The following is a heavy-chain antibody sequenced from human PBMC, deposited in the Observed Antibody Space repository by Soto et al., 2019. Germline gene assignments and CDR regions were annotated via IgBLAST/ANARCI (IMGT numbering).Heavy chain of an antibody. Sequence: QVQLQESGPGLVKPSETLSLTCTVSGGSISSYFWNWIRQPPGKGLESIGYTPYSGRTNYSPSLKSPAIIAVDTSKINFSLKLRSVTAADTAVYYCARVTSYGDYEYYFVYWGQGTLVIVSS. V-gene: IGHV4-59*01. CDR3: ARVTSYGDYEYYFVY. D-gene: IGHD4-17*01. CDR1: GGSISSYF. J-gene: IGHJ4*02. CDR2: TPYSGRT.